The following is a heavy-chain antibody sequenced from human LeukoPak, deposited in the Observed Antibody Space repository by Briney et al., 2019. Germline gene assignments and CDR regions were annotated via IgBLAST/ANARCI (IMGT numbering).Heavy chain of an antibody. CDR2: VYFRGST. V-gene: IGHV4-39*07. CDR1: GDSISSRRYF. J-gene: IGHJ6*03. CDR3: ARLEKEGYYYVDV. Sequence: SETLSLTCTLSGDSISSRRYFWGWIRQPPGKGLEWIGGVYFRGSTYYSPSFKSRVTMSVDTSKNQFSLNLSSLTAADTAMYFCARLEKEGYYYVDVWGKGTTVTVPS.